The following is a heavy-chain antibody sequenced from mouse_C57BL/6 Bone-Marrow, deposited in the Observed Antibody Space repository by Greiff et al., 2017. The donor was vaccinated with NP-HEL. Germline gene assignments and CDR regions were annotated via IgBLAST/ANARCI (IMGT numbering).Heavy chain of an antibody. J-gene: IGHJ4*01. CDR1: GFTFSDYG. Sequence: DVKLVESGGGLVKPGGSLKLSCAASGFTFSDYGMHWVRQAPEKGLEWVAYICSGGGTIYYADTVKGRFTISRDNAKNTLFLQMTSLRSEDTAMYYCARKRAMDYGGQGTSVTVSS. V-gene: IGHV5-17*01. CDR2: ICSGGGTI. CDR3: ARKRAMDY.